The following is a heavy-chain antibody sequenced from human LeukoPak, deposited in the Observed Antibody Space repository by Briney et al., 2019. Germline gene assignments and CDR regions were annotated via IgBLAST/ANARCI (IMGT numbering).Heavy chain of an antibody. V-gene: IGHV1-24*01. CDR2: FDPEDGET. D-gene: IGHD3-22*01. Sequence: ASVKVSCKVSGYTLTELSRHWVRQAPGKGLEWMGGFDPEDGETIYAQKFQGRLTMTEDTSTDTAHMELNSLRSEDTAVYYCASLLYDSSGYYCFDQWGQGTPVTVSS. J-gene: IGHJ4*02. CDR3: ASLLYDSSGYYCFDQ. CDR1: GYTLTELS.